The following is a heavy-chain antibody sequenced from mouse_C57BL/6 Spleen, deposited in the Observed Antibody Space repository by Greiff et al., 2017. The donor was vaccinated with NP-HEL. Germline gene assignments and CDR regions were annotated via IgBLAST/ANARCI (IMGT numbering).Heavy chain of an antibody. J-gene: IGHJ3*01. D-gene: IGHD2-1*01. CDR1: GYTFTDYE. V-gene: IGHV1-15*01. CDR2: IDPETGGT. CDR3: TRRDGNYVGFAY. Sequence: VQLQQSGAELVRPGASVTLSCKASGYTFTDYEMHWVKQTPVHGLEWIGAIDPETGGTAYNQKFKGKAILTADKSSSTAYMELRSLTSEDSAVYYCTRRDGNYVGFAYWGQGTLGTVSA.